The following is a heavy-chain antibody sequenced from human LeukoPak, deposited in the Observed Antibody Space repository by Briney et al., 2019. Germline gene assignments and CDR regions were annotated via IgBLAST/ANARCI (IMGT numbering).Heavy chain of an antibody. D-gene: IGHD4-17*01. J-gene: IGHJ3*02. CDR2: INPNSGGT. V-gene: IGHV1-2*02. CDR1: RYTFTGYY. Sequence: ASVKVSCKASRYTFTGYYMHRVRQAPGQGLEWMGWINPNSGGTNYAQKFQGRVTMTRDTSISTAYMELSRLRSDDTAVYYCARDAYGDYTSGAFDIWGQGTMVTVSS. CDR3: ARDAYGDYTSGAFDI.